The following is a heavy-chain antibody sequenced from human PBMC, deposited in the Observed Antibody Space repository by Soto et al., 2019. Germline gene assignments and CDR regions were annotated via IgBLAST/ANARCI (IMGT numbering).Heavy chain of an antibody. CDR1: GGTFSSYA. Sequence: VKVSCKASGGTFSSYAISWVRQAPGQGLEWMGGIIPIFGTANYAQKFQGRVTITADESTSTAYMELSSLRSEDTAVYYCARPSRGYSYGIFDYWGQGTLVTVSS. J-gene: IGHJ4*02. CDR3: ARPSRGYSYGIFDY. V-gene: IGHV1-69*13. CDR2: IIPIFGTA. D-gene: IGHD5-18*01.